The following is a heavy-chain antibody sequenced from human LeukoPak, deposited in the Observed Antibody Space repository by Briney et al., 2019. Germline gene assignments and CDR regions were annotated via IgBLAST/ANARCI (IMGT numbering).Heavy chain of an antibody. Sequence: GGSLSLSCAASGFTFSSYWMTWVRQAPGKGLEWVASIKEDGGEKYNVDSVKGRFTSSRDNAKNSLYLQMNSLTAEDTGVYYCARDYGYNNDWFGAPFDYWGQGTLVTVSS. CDR2: IKEDGGEK. V-gene: IGHV3-7*01. J-gene: IGHJ4*02. CDR1: GFTFSSYW. D-gene: IGHD3-9*01. CDR3: ARDYGYNNDWFGAPFDY.